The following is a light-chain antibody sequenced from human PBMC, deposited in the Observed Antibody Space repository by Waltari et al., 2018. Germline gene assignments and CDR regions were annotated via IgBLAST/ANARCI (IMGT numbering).Light chain of an antibody. V-gene: IGKV1-5*01. CDR3: QQYSSFST. Sequence: DIQMTQSPSMLSASVGDRVPITCRASQTIRGWLAWYPLKPGLAPQLLIYDASNLGGGIPSRCSGSGFGTNFTLTISSLQPDDFATYYCQQYSSFSTFGLGTKV. CDR2: DAS. CDR1: QTIRGW. J-gene: IGKJ1*01.